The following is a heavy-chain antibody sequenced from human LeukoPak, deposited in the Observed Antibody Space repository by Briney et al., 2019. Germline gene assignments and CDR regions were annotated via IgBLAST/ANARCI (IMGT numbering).Heavy chain of an antibody. V-gene: IGHV3-7*01. CDR2: IKDDGNVQ. CDR1: GFMFRKFW. J-gene: IGHJ3*02. D-gene: IGHD4-17*01. CDR3: AKGALHYGDYLIGAFDI. Sequence: PGGSLRLSCAASGFMFRKFWMNWVRQAPGKGLEWVAHIKDDGNVQYYVDSVRGRFTISRDNAKDSVDLQMDSLTAEDTAVYYCAKGALHYGDYLIGAFDIWGQGTMVTVSS.